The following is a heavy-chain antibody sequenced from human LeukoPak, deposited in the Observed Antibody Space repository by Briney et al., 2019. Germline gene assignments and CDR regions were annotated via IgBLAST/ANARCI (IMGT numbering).Heavy chain of an antibody. Sequence: ASVKVSCKAPGGTFSSYAISWVRQAPGQGLEWMGRIIPIFGTANYAQKFQGRVTITTDESTSTAYMELSSLRSEDTAVYYCAREFSWVYFDYWGQGTLVTVSS. V-gene: IGHV1-69*05. CDR2: IIPIFGTA. CDR1: GGTFSSYA. CDR3: AREFSWVYFDY. J-gene: IGHJ4*02. D-gene: IGHD1-26*01.